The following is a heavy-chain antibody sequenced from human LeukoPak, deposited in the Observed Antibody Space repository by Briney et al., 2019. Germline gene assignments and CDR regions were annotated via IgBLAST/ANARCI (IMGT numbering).Heavy chain of an antibody. J-gene: IGHJ2*01. CDR2: IYYSGNT. Sequence: SETLSLTCTVSGGSISGYYWSWIRQPPGKGLEWIGYIYYSGNTNYNPSLKSRVTISVEMSRNQFSLNLSSVSAADTAVYYCARRVAINYWYFDLWGRGTLVTVSS. CDR3: ARRVAINYWYFDL. CDR1: GGSISGYY. V-gene: IGHV4-59*08. D-gene: IGHD3-9*01.